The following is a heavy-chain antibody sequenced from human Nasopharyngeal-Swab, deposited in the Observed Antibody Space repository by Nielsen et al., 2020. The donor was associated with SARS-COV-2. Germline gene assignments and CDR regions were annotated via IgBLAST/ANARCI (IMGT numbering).Heavy chain of an antibody. CDR2: IYPGDSDT. CDR1: GYSFTSYW. V-gene: IGHV5-51*01. D-gene: IGHD6-19*01. Sequence: GGSLRLSCKGSGYSFTSYWIGWVRQMPGKGLEWMGIIYPGDSDTRYSPSFQGQVTISADKSISTAYLQWSSLKASDTAIYYCARTQDSSGWSDWFDPWGQGTLVTVSS. CDR3: ARTQDSSGWSDWFDP. J-gene: IGHJ5*02.